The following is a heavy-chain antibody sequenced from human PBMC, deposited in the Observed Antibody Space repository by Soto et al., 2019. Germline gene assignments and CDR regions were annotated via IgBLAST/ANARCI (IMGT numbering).Heavy chain of an antibody. Sequence: GGSLRLSCAASGFTFSDYYMSWIRQAPGKGLEWVSYISSSSSYTNYADSVKGRFTISRDNAKNSLYLQMNSLRAEDTAVYYCARVLVGATDYFDYWGQGTLVTVSS. CDR3: ARVLVGATDYFDY. CDR2: ISSSSSYT. J-gene: IGHJ4*02. V-gene: IGHV3-11*06. D-gene: IGHD1-26*01. CDR1: GFTFSDYY.